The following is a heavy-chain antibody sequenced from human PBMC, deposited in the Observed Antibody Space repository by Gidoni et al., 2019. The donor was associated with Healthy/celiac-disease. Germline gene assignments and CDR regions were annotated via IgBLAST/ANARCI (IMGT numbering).Heavy chain of an antibody. J-gene: IGHJ4*02. CDR1: GGSFSGYY. CDR2: INHRGST. CDR3: ARGGRTALFDY. Sequence: QVQLQQWGAGLLKPSETLSLTCAVYGGSFSGYYWSWIRQPPGKGLEWIGEINHRGSTNYNPSLKSRVTISVDTSKNQFSLKLSSVTAADTAVYYCARGGRTALFDYWGQGTLVTVSS. V-gene: IGHV4-34*01.